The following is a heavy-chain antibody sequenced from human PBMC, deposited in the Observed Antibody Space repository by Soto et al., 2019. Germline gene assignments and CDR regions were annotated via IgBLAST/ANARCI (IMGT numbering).Heavy chain of an antibody. D-gene: IGHD2-21*02. CDR3: ARLAYCGGDCYSYSYYGMDV. V-gene: IGHV5-51*01. CDR1: GYSFTSYW. Sequence: GESLKISCKGSGYSFTSYWIGWVRQMPGKGLEWMGIIYPGDSDTRYSPSFQGQVTISADKSISTAYLQWSSLKASDTAMYYCARLAYCGGDCYSYSYYGMDVWGQGTKVTVSS. CDR2: IYPGDSDT. J-gene: IGHJ6*02.